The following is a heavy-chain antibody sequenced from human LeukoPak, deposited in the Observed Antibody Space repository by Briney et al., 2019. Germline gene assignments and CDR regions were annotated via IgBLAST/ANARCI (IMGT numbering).Heavy chain of an antibody. CDR1: GFTFSSYG. V-gene: IGHV3-48*01. J-gene: IGHJ4*02. Sequence: GGSLRLSCAASGFTFSSYGMNWVRQAPGKGLERVSYIMTSSSTIYYADSGKGRFTISRDNAKNSLYLQMNSLRAEDTAVYYCAREHTPFGSGCTAAYWGQGTLVTVSS. D-gene: IGHD6-19*01. CDR2: IMTSSSTI. CDR3: AREHTPFGSGCTAAY.